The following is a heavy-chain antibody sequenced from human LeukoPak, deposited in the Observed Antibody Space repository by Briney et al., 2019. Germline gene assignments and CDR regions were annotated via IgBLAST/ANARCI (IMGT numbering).Heavy chain of an antibody. CDR3: ARGYYYDSSGPNWFDP. Sequence: PGGSLRLSCAASGFTFRSYEMNWVRQAPGEGLEWVSYLSSSGSTIYYADSVKGRFTISRDNAKNSLYLQMNSLRAEDTAVYYCARGYYYDSSGPNWFDPWGQGTLVTVSS. V-gene: IGHV3-48*03. CDR2: LSSSGSTI. J-gene: IGHJ5*02. CDR1: GFTFRSYE. D-gene: IGHD3-22*01.